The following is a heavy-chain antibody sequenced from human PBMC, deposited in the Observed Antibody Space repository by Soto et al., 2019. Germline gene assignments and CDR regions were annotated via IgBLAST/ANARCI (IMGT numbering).Heavy chain of an antibody. CDR2: INADNGNT. D-gene: IGHD4-17*01. CDR1: GYTFSGSV. J-gene: IGHJ4*02. CDR3: ASEIDATTATRLDY. V-gene: IGHV1-3*01. Sequence: QVQLVQSGAEVKKPGASVKVSCKASGYTFSGSVMHWVRQAPGQGLEWMGWINADNGNTKYSQKFQGRVTMTWDTSACTADIELRSLRSEDTSIYYCASEIDATTATRLDYWGQGTRVTVSS.